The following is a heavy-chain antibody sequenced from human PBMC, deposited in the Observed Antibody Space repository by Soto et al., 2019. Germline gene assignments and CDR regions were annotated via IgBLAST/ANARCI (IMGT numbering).Heavy chain of an antibody. J-gene: IGHJ4*02. Sequence: PSETLSLTCTVSGGSIRLINHYWDWIRQSPGKGLEWIGTSYYSGTTVYNPSLQSRVTMSVDTSKSHFSLKMTSVNAADTAVYNRARRAPDCTGLNYFDNWGRGALVT. V-gene: IGHV4-39*01. CDR2: SYYSGTT. CDR3: ARRAPDCTGLNYFDN. CDR1: GGSIRLINHY. D-gene: IGHD2-21*01.